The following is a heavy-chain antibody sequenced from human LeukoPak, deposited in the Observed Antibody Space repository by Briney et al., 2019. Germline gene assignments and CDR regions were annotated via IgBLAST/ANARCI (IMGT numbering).Heavy chain of an antibody. Sequence: PSETLSLTCTVSGGSISGSSYYWGWIRQPPGKGLEWIGSIYYSGSTYYNPSLKSRVTISVDTSKNQFSLKLSSVTAADTAVYYCARNAEQWLVRINWFDPWGQGTLVTVSS. D-gene: IGHD6-19*01. CDR2: IYYSGST. J-gene: IGHJ5*02. CDR3: ARNAEQWLVRINWFDP. CDR1: GGSISGSSYY. V-gene: IGHV4-39*01.